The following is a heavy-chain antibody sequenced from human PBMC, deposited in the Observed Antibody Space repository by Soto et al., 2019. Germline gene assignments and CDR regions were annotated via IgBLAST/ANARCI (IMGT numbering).Heavy chain of an antibody. J-gene: IGHJ3*02. CDR1: GDSVSSNSAA. D-gene: IGHD3-16*02. CDR2: TYYRSKWYN. CDR3: ARNEVTFGGVIPDAFDI. V-gene: IGHV6-1*01. Sequence: SQTLSLTCAISGDSVSSNSAAWNWIRQSPSRGLEWLGRTYYRSKWYNDYAVSVKSRITINPDTSKNQFSLQLNSATPEDTAVYYCARNEVTFGGVIPDAFDIWGQGTMVTVSS.